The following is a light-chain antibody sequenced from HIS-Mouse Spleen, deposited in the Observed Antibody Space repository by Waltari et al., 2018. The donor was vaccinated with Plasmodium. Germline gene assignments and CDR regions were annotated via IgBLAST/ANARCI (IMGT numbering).Light chain of an antibody. V-gene: IGLV2-23*01. Sequence: QSALTQPASVSGSPGQSITISCTGTRSDVGSYNLVSWYQQHPGKAPNLMIYEGSKRPAGVSNRFSGSKSGNTASLTISGLQAEDEADYYCCSYAGSSTLVVGGGTKLTVL. CDR2: EGS. J-gene: IGLJ2*01. CDR3: CSYAGSSTLV. CDR1: RSDVGSYNL.